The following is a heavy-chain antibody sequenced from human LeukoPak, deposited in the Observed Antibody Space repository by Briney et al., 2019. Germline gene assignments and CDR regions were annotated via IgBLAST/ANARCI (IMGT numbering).Heavy chain of an antibody. V-gene: IGHV3-33*01. D-gene: IGHD3-22*01. CDR1: GFIFSSYG. J-gene: IGHJ4*02. CDR2: AYHDEWPGNSK. CDR3: ATGSGYYYDH. Sequence: PGGSLRLSCAASGFIFSSYGMHWVRQAPGKGLEWVAVAYHDEWPGNSKYYVDSVKGRFTVSRDDSKDTLYLQMSSLRAEDTAVYYCATGSGYYYDHWDQGTLVTVSS.